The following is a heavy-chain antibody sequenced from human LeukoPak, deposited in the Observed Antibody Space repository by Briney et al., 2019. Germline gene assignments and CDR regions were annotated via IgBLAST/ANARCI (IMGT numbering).Heavy chain of an antibody. CDR2: IYYTGST. D-gene: IGHD3-10*01. Sequence: SETLSLTCSVSGGSISSLYWSWIRQPPGKGLDGIGYIYYTGSTNYNPSLKSRVTMFVDMSKNQFSLRLSSVTAADTAVYYCARRNMVRGLRGCDFWGQGTLVTVSS. CDR1: GGSISSLY. J-gene: IGHJ4*02. V-gene: IGHV4-59*08. CDR3: ARRNMVRGLRGCDF.